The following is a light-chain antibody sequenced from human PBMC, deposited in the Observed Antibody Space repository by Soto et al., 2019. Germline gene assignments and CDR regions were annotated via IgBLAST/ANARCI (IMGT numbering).Light chain of an antibody. J-gene: IGKJ4*01. CDR2: AAS. V-gene: IGKV1-9*01. CDR1: QGISSY. Sequence: DIQMTQSPSTLSASVGDRDTITCRASQGISSYLAWYQQKPGKAPKLLIYAASTLQSGVPSRFSGSGSGTEFTLTISSLQPEDFATYYCQQLNSYPLTVGGGTKVDIK. CDR3: QQLNSYPLT.